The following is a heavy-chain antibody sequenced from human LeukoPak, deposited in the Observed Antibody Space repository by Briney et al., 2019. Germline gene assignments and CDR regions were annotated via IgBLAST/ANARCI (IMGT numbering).Heavy chain of an antibody. CDR1: GGSISSYY. CDR3: ARETTGLARYFDY. D-gene: IGHD4-17*01. CDR2: IYYSGTT. V-gene: IGHV4-59*01. Sequence: PSETLSLTCTVSGGSISSYYWSWIRQPPGKGLEWIGYIYYSGTTNYNPSLKSRVTISVDTSKNQFSLKLSSVTAADTAFYYCARETTGLARYFDYWGQGTLVTVSS. J-gene: IGHJ4*02.